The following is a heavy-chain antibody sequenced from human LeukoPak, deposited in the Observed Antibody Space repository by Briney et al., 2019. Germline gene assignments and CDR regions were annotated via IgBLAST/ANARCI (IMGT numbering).Heavy chain of an antibody. D-gene: IGHD6-13*01. CDR1: GFVLSNYA. J-gene: IGHJ4*02. CDR2: ISASGSRT. CDR3: AKHPQGAAGAHFDY. Sequence: GGSLRLSCAASGFVLSNYAMSWVRQAPGKGLEWVSTISASGSRTYYTDSAKGRFSISRDNSRNTMYLQMNSLRAEDTAIYYCAKHPQGAAGAHFDYWGQGTLVTVSS. V-gene: IGHV3-23*01.